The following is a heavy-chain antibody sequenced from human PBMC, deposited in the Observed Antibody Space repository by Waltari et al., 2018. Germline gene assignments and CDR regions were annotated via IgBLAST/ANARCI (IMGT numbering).Heavy chain of an antibody. Sequence: QVQLVESGGGVVQPGRSLRLSCAASGFTFSSYAMHWVRQAPGKGLGWLAVISYDGSNKYYADSVKGRFTISRDNSKNTLYLQMNSLRAEDTAVYYCARGGWVKLGIDYWGQGTLVTVSS. J-gene: IGHJ4*02. D-gene: IGHD7-27*01. V-gene: IGHV3-30-3*01. CDR3: ARGGWVKLGIDY. CDR1: GFTFSSYA. CDR2: ISYDGSNK.